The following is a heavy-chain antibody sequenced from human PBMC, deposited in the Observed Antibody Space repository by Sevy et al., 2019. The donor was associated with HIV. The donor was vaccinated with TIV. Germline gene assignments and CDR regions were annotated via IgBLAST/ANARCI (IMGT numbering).Heavy chain of an antibody. V-gene: IGHV3-48*03. Sequence: GGSLRLSCAASGFTFSSYEMNWVRQAPGKGLEWVSYISSSGSTIYYADSVKGRFIISRDNAKNSLYLQMNSLGAEDTAVYYCAREGIGRGWFDPWGQGTLVTVSS. J-gene: IGHJ5*02. CDR1: GFTFSSYE. D-gene: IGHD3-10*01. CDR2: ISSSGSTI. CDR3: AREGIGRGWFDP.